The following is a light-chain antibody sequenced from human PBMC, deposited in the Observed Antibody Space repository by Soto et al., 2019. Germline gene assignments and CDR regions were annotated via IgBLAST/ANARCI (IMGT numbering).Light chain of an antibody. CDR1: QSVSSNY. V-gene: IGKV3-20*01. Sequence: EIVVTKYPGTLSFYPGERATLSCSASQSVSSNYLAWYQQKPGQAPRLLIYGASTRATGIPDRFSGSGSGTDFSLTIRGLKPEDFAVYYCQQYRMSPNTFGQGTRLAIK. J-gene: IGKJ5*01. CDR3: QQYRMSPNT. CDR2: GAS.